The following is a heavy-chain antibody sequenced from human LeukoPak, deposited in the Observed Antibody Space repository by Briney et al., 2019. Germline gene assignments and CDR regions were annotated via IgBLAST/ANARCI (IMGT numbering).Heavy chain of an antibody. CDR3: ANILSGSYPIDY. Sequence: GGSLRLSCAASGFTFSSYGMHWVRRAPGKGLEWVAFIRYDGSNKYYADSVKGRFTISRDNSKNTLYLQMNSLRAEDTAVYYCANILSGSYPIDYWGQGTLVTVSS. J-gene: IGHJ4*02. CDR1: GFTFSSYG. CDR2: IRYDGSNK. D-gene: IGHD1-26*01. V-gene: IGHV3-30*02.